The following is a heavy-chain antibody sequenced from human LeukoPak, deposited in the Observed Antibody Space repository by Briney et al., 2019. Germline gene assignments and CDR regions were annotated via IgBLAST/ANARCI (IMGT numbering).Heavy chain of an antibody. CDR2: IYYSGST. CDR1: GGSFSGYY. V-gene: IGHV4-59*08. CDR3: ASSLPKGCDSSGYYSSGMDV. D-gene: IGHD3-22*01. Sequence: SETLSLTCAVYGGSFSGYYWSWIRQPPGKGLEWIGYIYYSGSTNYNPSLKSRVTISVDTSKNQFSLRLSSVTAADTAVYYCASSLPKGCDSSGYYSSGMDVWGQGTTVTVSS. J-gene: IGHJ6*02.